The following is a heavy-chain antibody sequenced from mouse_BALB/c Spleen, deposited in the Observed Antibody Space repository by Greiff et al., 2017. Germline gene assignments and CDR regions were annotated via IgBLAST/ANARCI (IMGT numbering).Heavy chain of an antibody. CDR2: IYPGDGDT. V-gene: IGHV1-82*01. CDR1: GYAFSSSW. J-gene: IGHJ1*01. Sequence: QVQLQLSGPELVKPGASVKISCKASGYAFSSSWMNWVKQRPGQGLEWIGRIYPGDGDTNYNGKFKGKATLTADKSSSTAYMQLSSLTSVDSAVYFCARGWAEYFDVWGAGTTVTVSS. CDR3: ARGWAEYFDV. D-gene: IGHD2-3*01.